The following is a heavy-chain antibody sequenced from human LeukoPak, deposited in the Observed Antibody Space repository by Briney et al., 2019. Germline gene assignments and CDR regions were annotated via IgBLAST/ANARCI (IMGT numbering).Heavy chain of an antibody. V-gene: IGHV3-21*01. CDR1: GFTFSSYS. CDR2: ISSSSSYI. Sequence: PGGSLRLSCAASGFTFSSYSMNWVRQAPGKGLEWVSSISSSSSYIYYADSVKGRFTISRDNAKNSLYLQMNSLRAEDTAVYYCASGGNYYDSSGPADYWGQGTLVTVSS. J-gene: IGHJ4*02. D-gene: IGHD3-22*01. CDR3: ASGGNYYDSSGPADY.